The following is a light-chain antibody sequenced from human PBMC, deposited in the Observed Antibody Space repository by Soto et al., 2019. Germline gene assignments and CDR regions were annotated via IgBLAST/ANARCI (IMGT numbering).Light chain of an antibody. Sequence: EIVMTQSPATLSVSPGERATLSCRASQSVSSNLAWYQQKPGQAPRLLIYGASTRATGIPARFSGSGSGTEFTLTISSLQSEEFAVYYCQQYNNWPPWTFGQGTNVEIK. CDR3: QQYNNWPPWT. CDR1: QSVSSN. V-gene: IGKV3D-15*01. J-gene: IGKJ1*01. CDR2: GAS.